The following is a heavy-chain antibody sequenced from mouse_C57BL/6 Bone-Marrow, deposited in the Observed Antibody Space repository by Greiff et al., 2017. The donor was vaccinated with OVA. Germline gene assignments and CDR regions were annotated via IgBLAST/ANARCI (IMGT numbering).Heavy chain of an antibody. V-gene: IGHV14-4*01. CDR3: TTNLFYAMDY. Sequence: VQLKESGAELVRPGASVKLSCTASGFNIKDDYMHWVKQRPEQGLEWIGWIDPENGDTEYASKFQSKATITADPSSNTAYLQLSSLTSEDTAVYYCTTNLFYAMDYWGQGTSVTVSS. D-gene: IGHD6-2*01. CDR2: IDPENGDT. J-gene: IGHJ4*01. CDR1: GFNIKDDY.